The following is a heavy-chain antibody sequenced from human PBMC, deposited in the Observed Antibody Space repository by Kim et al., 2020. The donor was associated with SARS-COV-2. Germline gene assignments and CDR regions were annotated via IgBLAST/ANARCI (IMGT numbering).Heavy chain of an antibody. V-gene: IGHV3-30*04. D-gene: IGHD5-12*01. CDR1: GFIFSSSA. CDR2: ISYDVSNK. J-gene: IGHJ4*02. CDR3: ARAPGWLESKYYFDY. Sequence: GGSLRLSCAASGFIFSSSAIHWVRQAPGEGLEWVAVISYDVSNKYYAESVKGRFTISRDNSKNTLYLQMNSLRAEDTAVYYCARAPGWLESKYYFDYWGQGTLVTVSS.